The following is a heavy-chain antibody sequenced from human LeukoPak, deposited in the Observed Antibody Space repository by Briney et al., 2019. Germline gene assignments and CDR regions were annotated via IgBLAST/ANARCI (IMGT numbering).Heavy chain of an antibody. V-gene: IGHV1-2*02. CDR3: ATGSYLYDAFDI. J-gene: IGHJ3*02. D-gene: IGHD1-26*01. CDR1: GYTFSGYY. CDR2: IKPNSGGT. Sequence: ASVKVSCKASGYTFSGYYMHWVRQAPGQGLEWMGWIKPNSGGTNFAQKFQGRVTMTRDTSISTAYMELSRLRSDDTAVYYRATGSYLYDAFDIWGQGTMVTVSS.